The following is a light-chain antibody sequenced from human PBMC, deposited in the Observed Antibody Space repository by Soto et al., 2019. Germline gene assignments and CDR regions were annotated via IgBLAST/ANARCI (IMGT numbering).Light chain of an antibody. CDR1: QSVSSS. CDR3: QHYNNWPPWT. J-gene: IGKJ1*01. V-gene: IGKV3-15*01. CDR2: RAS. Sequence: EIVITQTPATLSVSPGERATLSCRASQSVSSSLAWYQQRPGQAPRLLIYRASTRATGIPARFSGSGSGTEFTLTISSLQSEDFAVYYCQHYNNWPPWTFGQGTKVEIK.